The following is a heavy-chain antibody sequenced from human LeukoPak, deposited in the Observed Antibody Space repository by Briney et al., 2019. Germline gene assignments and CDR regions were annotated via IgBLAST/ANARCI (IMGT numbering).Heavy chain of an antibody. CDR1: GGSITSHY. V-gene: IGHV4-59*11. Sequence: SETLSLTCTVSGGSITSHYWSWVRQPAGGGRGWVGYVLYYVQQKDNRSLNSRFRFSPDKPKNQFTLRLTSVTAANTAVYYCARIKRVIMFGFFDFWGQGILVTVSS. J-gene: IGHJ4*02. CDR2: VLYYVQQ. CDR3: ARIKRVIMFGFFDF. D-gene: IGHD3-16*01.